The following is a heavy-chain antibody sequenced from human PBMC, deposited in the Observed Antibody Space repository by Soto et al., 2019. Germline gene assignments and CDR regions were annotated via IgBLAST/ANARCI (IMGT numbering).Heavy chain of an antibody. D-gene: IGHD3-9*01. CDR1: GFTFSSYG. CDR3: AVEGRYDILTGYPHG. J-gene: IGHJ4*02. V-gene: IGHV3-33*01. CDR2: IWYDGSNK. Sequence: GGSLRLSCAASGFTFSSYGMHWVRQAPGKGLEWVAGIWYDGSNKYYADSVKGRFTISRDNSKNTLYLQMNSLRAEDTAVYYCAVEGRYDILTGYPHGWGQGTLVTVSS.